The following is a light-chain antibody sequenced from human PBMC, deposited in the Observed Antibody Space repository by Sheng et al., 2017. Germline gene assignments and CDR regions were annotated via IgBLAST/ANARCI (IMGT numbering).Light chain of an antibody. CDR3: QQYYSTPPLT. CDR2: AAS. V-gene: IGKV1-NL1*01. Sequence: DIQMTQSPSSLSASVGDRVTITCRASQGISNSLAWYQQKPGKAPKLLLYAASRLESGVPSRFSDSGSGTDYTLTISSLQPEDFATYYCQQYYSTPPLTFGGGTKVEIK. CDR1: QGISNS. J-gene: IGKJ4*01.